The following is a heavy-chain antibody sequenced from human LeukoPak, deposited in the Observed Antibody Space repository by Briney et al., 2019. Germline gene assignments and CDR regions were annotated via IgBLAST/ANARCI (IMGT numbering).Heavy chain of an antibody. V-gene: IGHV3-23*01. CDR1: GFTFIIYA. Sequence: GGSLILSCAASGFTFIIYAMSWVRQAPGKGLERVSAISGSGGSTYYADSVKGRFTISRDNSKNTLYLQMNSLRAEDTAVYYCAKRGDYAFHVDYWGQGTLVTVSS. CDR3: AKRGDYAFHVDY. CDR2: ISGSGGST. J-gene: IGHJ4*02. D-gene: IGHD4-17*01.